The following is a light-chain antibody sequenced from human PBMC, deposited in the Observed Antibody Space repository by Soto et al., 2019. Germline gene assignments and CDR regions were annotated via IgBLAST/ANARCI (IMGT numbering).Light chain of an antibody. V-gene: IGLV1-40*01. CDR3: QSYDSSLSEV. CDR2: GNS. CDR1: SSNIGAGYD. Sequence: QAVVTQPPSVSGAPGQRVTISCTGSSSNIGAGYDVHWYQQLPGTAPKLLIYGNSNRPSGVPDRFSGSKSGTSASLAITGLQAEDEADYYCQSYDSSLSEVFGGGTQLPS. J-gene: IGLJ2*01.